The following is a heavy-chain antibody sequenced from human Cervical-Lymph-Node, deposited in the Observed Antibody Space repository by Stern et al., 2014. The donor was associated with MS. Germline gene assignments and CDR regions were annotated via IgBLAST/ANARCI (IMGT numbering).Heavy chain of an antibody. Sequence: QLVQSGSEVRKPGASVKVSCKASGDAFASYPIHWLRQAPGQQPVWWGIVNPTDGRTTYARTRQGRVSLTRDTSTRTVYMELSSLRVEDTAMYFCANPLPYANWGQGTRVTVSS. J-gene: IGHJ1*01. CDR3: ANPLPYAN. CDR2: VNPTDGRT. D-gene: IGHD4-17*01. V-gene: IGHV1-46*03. CDR1: GDAFASYP.